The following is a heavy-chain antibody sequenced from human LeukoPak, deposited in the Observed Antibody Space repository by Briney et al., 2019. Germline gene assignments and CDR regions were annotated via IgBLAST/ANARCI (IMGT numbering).Heavy chain of an antibody. CDR2: IYYTGST. J-gene: IGHJ4*02. V-gene: IGHV4-39*02. CDR3: ARDASSSWFFTHPPDFDY. CDR1: GGSISSASYY. Sequence: PSETLSLTCTVSGGSISSASYYWGWIHQPPGKGLEWIGSIYYTGSTYYNPSLKSRVTISVDTSKNQFSLKLSSVTAADTAVYYCARDASSSWFFTHPPDFDYWGQGTLVTISS. D-gene: IGHD6-13*01.